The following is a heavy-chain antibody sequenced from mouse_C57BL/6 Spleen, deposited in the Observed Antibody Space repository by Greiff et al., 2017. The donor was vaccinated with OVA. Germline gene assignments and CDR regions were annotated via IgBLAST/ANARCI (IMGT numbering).Heavy chain of an antibody. V-gene: IGHV1-72*01. J-gene: IGHJ2*01. CDR3: ARKADDYFDY. Sequence: QVQLQQPGAELVKPGASVKLSCKASGCTFTSYWMHWVKQRPGRGLEWIGRIDPNSGGTKYNEKFKSKATLTVDKPSSTAYMQLSSLTSEDSAVYYCARKADDYFDYWGQGTTLTVSS. CDR2: IDPNSGGT. D-gene: IGHD2-3*01. CDR1: GCTFTSYW.